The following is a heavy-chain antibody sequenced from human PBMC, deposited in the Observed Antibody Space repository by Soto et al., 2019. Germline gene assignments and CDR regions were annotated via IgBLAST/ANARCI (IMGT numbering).Heavy chain of an antibody. J-gene: IGHJ5*02. D-gene: IGHD6-13*01. Sequence: QSQTLSLTCAISGDSVSSNSAAWNWIRQSPSRGLEWLGRTYYRSKWYNDYAVSVKSRITINPDTSKNQFSLQLNSVTPEDTAVYYCARGKQQLVPFWFDPWGQGTLVTVSS. CDR1: GDSVSSNSAA. CDR3: ARGKQQLVPFWFDP. V-gene: IGHV6-1*01. CDR2: TYYRSKWYN.